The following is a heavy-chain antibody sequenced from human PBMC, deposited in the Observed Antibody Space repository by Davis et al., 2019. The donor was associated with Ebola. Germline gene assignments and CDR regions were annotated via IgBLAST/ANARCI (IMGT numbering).Heavy chain of an antibody. Sequence: SETLSLTCTVSGGSISSSSYYWGWIRQPPGKGLEWIGSIYYSGSTYYNPSLKSRVTISVDTSKNQFSLKLSSVTATDTAVYYCARLRMTTVTRKYYFDYWGQGTLVTVSS. V-gene: IGHV4-39*01. CDR2: IYYSGST. J-gene: IGHJ4*02. CDR3: ARLRMTTVTRKYYFDY. D-gene: IGHD4-17*01. CDR1: GGSISSSSYY.